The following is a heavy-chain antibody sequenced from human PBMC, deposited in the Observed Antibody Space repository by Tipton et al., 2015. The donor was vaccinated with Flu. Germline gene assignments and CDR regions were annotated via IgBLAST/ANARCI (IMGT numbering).Heavy chain of an antibody. CDR2: ICPGSP. D-gene: IGHD4-11*01. J-gene: IGHJ5*01. V-gene: IGHV4-38-2*02. Sequence: TLSLTCTVSGDSMRRDYFWGWVRRPPGKGLEWIGNICPGSPYYNPSLRSRVTMSVARSNDQFSLRLTSVTAADTAVYFCARRDFSNYVSEPKNWFDFWGQGTLVTVSS. CDR3: ARRDFSNYVSEPKNWFDF. CDR1: GDSMRRDYF.